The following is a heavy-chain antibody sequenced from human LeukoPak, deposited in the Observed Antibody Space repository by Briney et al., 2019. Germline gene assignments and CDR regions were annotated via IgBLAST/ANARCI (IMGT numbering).Heavy chain of an antibody. J-gene: IGHJ5*02. CDR1: GYSISSGYY. Sequence: SETLSLTXAVSGYSISSGYYWGWIRPPPGKGLEWIGTIYHSGSTYYNPSLESRVTISVDTSKNQFSLKLSSVTAADTAVYYCARQDGITIFGVDPWGQGTLVTVSS. D-gene: IGHD3-3*01. V-gene: IGHV4-38-2*01. CDR2: IYHSGST. CDR3: ARQDGITIFGVDP.